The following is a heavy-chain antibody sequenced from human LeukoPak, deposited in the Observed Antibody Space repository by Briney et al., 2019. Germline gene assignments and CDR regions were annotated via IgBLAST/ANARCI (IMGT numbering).Heavy chain of an antibody. J-gene: IGHJ4*02. CDR1: GGSISRSNYY. D-gene: IGHD5-12*01. Sequence: SETLSLTCSVSGGSISRSNYYWDWIRQPPGKGLEWIGYIYHSGSTNYNPSLKSRVTISVDTSQNQFSLNLSSVTAADTAIYYCARDGYSGSDALWGQGTLVTVSS. CDR3: ARDGYSGSDAL. CDR2: IYHSGST. V-gene: IGHV4-61*01.